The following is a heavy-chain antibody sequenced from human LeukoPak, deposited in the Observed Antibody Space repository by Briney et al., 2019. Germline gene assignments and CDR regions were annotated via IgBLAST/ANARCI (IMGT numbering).Heavy chain of an antibody. CDR1: GFTFSSYA. D-gene: IGHD1-1*01. J-gene: IGHJ6*03. V-gene: IGHV3-23*01. CDR2: ISGSGGST. Sequence: PGGSLRLSCAASGFTFSSYAMSWVRQAPGKGLEWVSAISGSGGSTYYADSVKGRFTISRDNSKNTLYLQMNSLRAEDTAVYYCAKVGLGTTSYYYYMDVWGKGTTVTVSS. CDR3: AKVGLGTTSYYYYMDV.